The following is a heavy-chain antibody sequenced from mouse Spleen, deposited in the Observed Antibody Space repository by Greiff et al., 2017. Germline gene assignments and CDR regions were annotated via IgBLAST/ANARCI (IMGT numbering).Heavy chain of an antibody. CDR2: INPNNGGT. Sequence: EVQLQQSGPELVKPGASVKISCKASGYTFTDYYMNWVKQSHGKSLEWIGDINPNNGGTSFNQKFKGKATLTVDKSSSTAYMELRSLTSEDSAVYYCARYGTTVVDAWFAYWGQGTLITVSA. D-gene: IGHD1-1*01. CDR1: GYTFTDYY. J-gene: IGHJ3*01. V-gene: IGHV1-26*01. CDR3: ARYGTTVVDAWFAY.